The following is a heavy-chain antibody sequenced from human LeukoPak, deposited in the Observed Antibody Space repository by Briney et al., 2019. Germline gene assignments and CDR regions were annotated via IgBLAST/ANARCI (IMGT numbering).Heavy chain of an antibody. CDR3: ARGGLQLWSHVDY. CDR1: RYTFTGCY. J-gene: IGHJ4*02. V-gene: IGHV1-2*02. CDR2: INPNSGGT. Sequence: ASVKVSCKASRYTFTGCYIRWVRQAPGQGLERMGWINPNSGGTNYAQNFQGRVTMTRDTSITTSYMELSRLRSDDTSVYYCARGGLQLWSHVDYWGQGTLVSVSS. D-gene: IGHD5-18*01.